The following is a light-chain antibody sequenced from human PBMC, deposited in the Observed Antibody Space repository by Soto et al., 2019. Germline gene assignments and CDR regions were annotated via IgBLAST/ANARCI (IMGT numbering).Light chain of an antibody. CDR1: SSDVGDDNY. V-gene: IGLV2-11*01. CDR2: DVS. Sequence: QSALTQPRSVSGSPGQSVTISCTGTSSDVGDDNYVSWYQHHPGKAPKLMIYDVSKWPSGVPDRFSGSKSGNTASLTISGLQAEDEAYYYCCSYVGSYTWAFGGGTKLTVL. J-gene: IGLJ3*02. CDR3: CSYVGSYTWA.